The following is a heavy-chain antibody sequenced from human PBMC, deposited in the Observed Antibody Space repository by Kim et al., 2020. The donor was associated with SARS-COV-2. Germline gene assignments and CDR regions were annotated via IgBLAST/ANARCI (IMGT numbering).Heavy chain of an antibody. J-gene: IGHJ4*02. CDR3: ARLWRLRFSFRPGYFDY. Sequence: ASVKVSCKASGYTFTGYYMHWVRQAPGQGLEWMGRINPNSGGTNYAQKFQGRVTMTRDTSISTAYMELSRLRSDDTAVYYCARLWRLRFSFRPGYFDYWGQGTLVTVSS. CDR1: GYTFTGYY. V-gene: IGHV1-2*06. CDR2: INPNSGGT. D-gene: IGHD5-12*01.